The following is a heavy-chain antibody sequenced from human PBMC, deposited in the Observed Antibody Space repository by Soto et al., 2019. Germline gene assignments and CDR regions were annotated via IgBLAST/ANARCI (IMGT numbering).Heavy chain of an antibody. CDR2: INIDGGST. CDR3: ARIKVGVVPYGMDV. V-gene: IGHV3-74*01. Sequence: PGGSLRLSCAASGFTFSSYWMHWVRRAPGKGLVWVSRINIDGGSTNYADSVKGRFTISRDNAKNTLYLQMNSLRAEDTAIYYCARIKVGVVPYGMDVWGQGTTVTVSS. D-gene: IGHD3-3*01. CDR1: GFTFSSYW. J-gene: IGHJ6*02.